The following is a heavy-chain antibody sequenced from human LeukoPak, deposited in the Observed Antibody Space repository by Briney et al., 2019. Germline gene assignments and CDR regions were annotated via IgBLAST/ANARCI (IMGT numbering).Heavy chain of an antibody. CDR2: MNPNSGNT. J-gene: IGHJ4*02. V-gene: IGHV1-8*02. CDR3: ARGLPYYYGSGRSTGDY. Sequence: ASVKVSCKASGGTFSSYAISWVRQATGQGLEWMGWMNPNSGNTGYAQKFQGRVTMTRNTSISTAYMELSSLRSEDTAVYYCARGLPYYYGSGRSTGDYWGQGTLVTVSS. CDR1: GGTFSSYA. D-gene: IGHD3-10*01.